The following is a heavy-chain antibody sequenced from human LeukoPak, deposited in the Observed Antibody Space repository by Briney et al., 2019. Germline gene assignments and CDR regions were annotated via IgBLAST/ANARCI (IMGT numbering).Heavy chain of an antibody. CDR1: GYTFTGYY. J-gene: IGHJ4*02. D-gene: IGHD2-2*01. CDR2: INPNSGGT. CDR3: ARAHPDYQLLLGHFDY. V-gene: IGHV1-2*02. Sequence: GASVKVSCKASGYTFTGYYMHWVRQAPGQGLEWMGWINPNSGGTNYAQKLQGRVTMTTDTSTSTAYMELRSLRSDDTAVYYCARAHPDYQLLLGHFDYWGQGTLVTVSS.